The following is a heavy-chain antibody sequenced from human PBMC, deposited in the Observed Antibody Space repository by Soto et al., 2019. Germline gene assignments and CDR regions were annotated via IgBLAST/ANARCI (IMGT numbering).Heavy chain of an antibody. J-gene: IGHJ4*02. V-gene: IGHV1-46*01. CDR3: ARDSPIGSTFSGYDAIDS. Sequence: GNTCTSWCMQYLQKAPGQALEWMGIINPNGGSTSYAQKFQGRVTMTRDTSTSTVYMELSSLRSEDTAVYYCARDSPIGSTFSGYDAIDSWGQGTLVTV. D-gene: IGHD5-12*01. CDR2: INPNGGST. CDR1: GNTCTSWC.